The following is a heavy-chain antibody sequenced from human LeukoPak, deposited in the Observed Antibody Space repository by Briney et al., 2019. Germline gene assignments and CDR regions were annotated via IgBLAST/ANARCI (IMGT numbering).Heavy chain of an antibody. D-gene: IGHD6-13*01. J-gene: IGHJ3*02. CDR1: GGSISSYY. CDR3: ARIRAAAATMAAFDI. Sequence: SETLSLTCTVSGGSISSYYWSWIRQPPGKGLEWIGYIYYSGSTNYNPSLKSRVTISVDTSKNQFSLKLSSVTAADTAVYYCARIRAAAATMAAFDIWGQGTMVTVSS. CDR2: IYYSGST. V-gene: IGHV4-59*08.